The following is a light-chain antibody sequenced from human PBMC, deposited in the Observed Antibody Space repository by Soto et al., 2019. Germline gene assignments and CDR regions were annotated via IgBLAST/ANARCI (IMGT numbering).Light chain of an antibody. CDR1: QNINTY. CDR2: DTS. Sequence: EIVLTQSPATLSLSPGETATLSCRASQNINTYLAWYQHKPGQAPRLLMYDTSNRATGTPARFSGSGSGTDFTLTISGLEPEDFAVYYCQQYHDSPMNTFGQGTKLQIK. J-gene: IGKJ2*01. V-gene: IGKV3-11*01. CDR3: QQYHDSPMNT.